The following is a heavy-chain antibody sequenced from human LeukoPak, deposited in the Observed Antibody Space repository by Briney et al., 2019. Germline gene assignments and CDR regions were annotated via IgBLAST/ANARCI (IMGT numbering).Heavy chain of an antibody. CDR3: AKDKVGDDSGLVDY. Sequence: GASVKVSCKASGYTFTDYYIHWVRQAPGQGLEWMGRINPKSGGTNYAQKFQGRVTMTRDTSISTAYIEVISLRSDDTAVYYCAKDKVGDDSGLVDYWGQGILVTVSS. D-gene: IGHD3-22*01. J-gene: IGHJ4*02. CDR1: GYTFTDYY. CDR2: INPKSGGT. V-gene: IGHV1-2*06.